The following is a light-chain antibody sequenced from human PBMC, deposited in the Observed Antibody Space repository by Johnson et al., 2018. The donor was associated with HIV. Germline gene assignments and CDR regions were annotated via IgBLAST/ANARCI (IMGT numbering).Light chain of an antibody. V-gene: IGLV1-51*02. CDR3: GTWDSSLSAYV. J-gene: IGLJ1*01. Sequence: HSVLTQPPSVSAAPGQKVTISCSGSSSNIGNNYVSWYQQLPGTAPKLLIYENNKRPSGIPDRFSGSKSGTSSTLGIPGLQPGDAADYYCGTWDSSLSAYVFGTGTKVTVL. CDR2: ENN. CDR1: SSNIGNNY.